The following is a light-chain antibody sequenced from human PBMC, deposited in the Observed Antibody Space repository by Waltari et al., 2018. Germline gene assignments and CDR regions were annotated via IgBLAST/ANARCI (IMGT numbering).Light chain of an antibody. CDR3: QQYNSAPYN. Sequence: DIRMTQSPSSLSASVGDTVTITCRASQNIGTWLAWYQQRPGTAPKPLIYKSSTLERGVHSRFSGRASGTDFTLTISSLQPEDFATYFCQQYNSAPYNFGQGTKMEI. J-gene: IGKJ2*01. CDR1: QNIGTW. V-gene: IGKV1-5*03. CDR2: KSS.